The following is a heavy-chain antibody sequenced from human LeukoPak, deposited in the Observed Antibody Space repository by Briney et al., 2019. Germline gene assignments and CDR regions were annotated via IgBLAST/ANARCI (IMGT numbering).Heavy chain of an antibody. CDR3: ARKVGITIFGVVIDNYGMDV. CDR1: GFTFSSYA. D-gene: IGHD3-3*01. J-gene: IGHJ6*02. V-gene: IGHV3-30*04. CDR2: ISYDGSNK. Sequence: PGGSLRLSCAASGFTFSSYAMHWVRQAPGKGLEWVAVISYDGSNKYYADSVKGRFTISRDNSKNTLYLQMNSLRAEDTAVYYCARKVGITIFGVVIDNYGMDVWGQGTTVTVSS.